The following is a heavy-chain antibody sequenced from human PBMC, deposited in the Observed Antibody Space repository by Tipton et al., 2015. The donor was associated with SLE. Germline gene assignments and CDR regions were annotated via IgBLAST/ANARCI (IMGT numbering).Heavy chain of an antibody. V-gene: IGHV1-18*01. CDR3: ARDPGRESSSPGFDY. CDR2: ISAYNGNT. Sequence: QSGAEVKKPGASVKVSCKASGYTFTSYDINWVRQATGQGLEWMGWISAYNGNTNYAQKLQGRVTMTTDTSTSTAYMELRSLRSDDTAVYYCARDPGRESSSPGFDYWGQGTLVTVSS. J-gene: IGHJ4*02. D-gene: IGHD6-13*01. CDR1: GYTFTSYD.